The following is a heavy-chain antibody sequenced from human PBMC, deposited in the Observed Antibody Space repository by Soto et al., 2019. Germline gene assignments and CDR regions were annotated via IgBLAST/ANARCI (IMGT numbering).Heavy chain of an antibody. Sequence: GGSLRLSCAASGFTFSNYAMSWVRQAPGKGPEWVSAISGSGDKTYYVDSVKGRFTISRDNSKNTVSLQMNSLRADDTAVYYCAKEGYPPFFAYWGQGTLVTVSS. V-gene: IGHV3-23*01. CDR1: GFTFSNYA. CDR2: ISGSGDKT. J-gene: IGHJ4*02. D-gene: IGHD5-18*01. CDR3: AKEGYPPFFAY.